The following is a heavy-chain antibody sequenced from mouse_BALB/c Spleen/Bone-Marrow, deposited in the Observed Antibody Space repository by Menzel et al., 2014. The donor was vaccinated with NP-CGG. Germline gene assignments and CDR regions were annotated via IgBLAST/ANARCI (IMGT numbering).Heavy chain of an antibody. CDR1: GFNIKDTY. V-gene: IGHV14-3*02. D-gene: IGHD2-10*02. Sequence: VQLKQSGAELVKPGASVKLSCTASGFNIKDTYMHWVKQRPEQGLEWIGRIDPANGNTKYDPKFQGKATITADTSSNTAYLQLSSLTSEDTAVYYCARSGGYGNYLVWFAYWGQGTLVTVSA. J-gene: IGHJ3*01. CDR2: IDPANGNT. CDR3: ARSGGYGNYLVWFAY.